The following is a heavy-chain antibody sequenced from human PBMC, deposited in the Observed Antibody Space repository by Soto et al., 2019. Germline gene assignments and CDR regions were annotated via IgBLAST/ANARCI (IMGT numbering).Heavy chain of an antibody. J-gene: IGHJ3*02. CDR1: GFTFSSYS. CDR3: ASASYSSGTYAFDI. D-gene: IGHD6-19*01. Sequence: GSLRLSCAASGFTFSSYSMNWVRQAPGKGLEWVSYISSSSSTIYYADSVKGRFTISRDNAKNSLYLQMNSLRDEDTAVYYCASASYSSGTYAFDIWGQGTMVTVSS. CDR2: ISSSSSTI. V-gene: IGHV3-48*02.